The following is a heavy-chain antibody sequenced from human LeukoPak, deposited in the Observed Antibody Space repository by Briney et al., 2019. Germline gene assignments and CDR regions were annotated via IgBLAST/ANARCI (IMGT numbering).Heavy chain of an antibody. Sequence: GGSLRLSCAASGFTFSSYAMSWVRQAPGKGLEWVSAISGSGGSTHYSDSVKGRFTISRDNSKNTLYLQMNSLRAEDTAVYYCARRAGAYSHPYDYWGQGTLVTVSS. CDR3: ARRAGAYSHPYDY. V-gene: IGHV3-23*01. J-gene: IGHJ4*02. CDR1: GFTFSSYA. D-gene: IGHD4/OR15-4a*01. CDR2: ISGSGGST.